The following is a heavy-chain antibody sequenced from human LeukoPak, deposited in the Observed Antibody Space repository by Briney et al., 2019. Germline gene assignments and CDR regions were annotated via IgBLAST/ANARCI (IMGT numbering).Heavy chain of an antibody. CDR1: GGSFSGCY. CDR2: INHSGST. J-gene: IGHJ5*02. CDR3: ARDNPTSNYGVGTWGWFDP. V-gene: IGHV4-34*01. D-gene: IGHD4-11*01. Sequence: SETLSLTCAVYGGSFSGCYWSWIRQPPGKGLEWIGEINHSGSTNYNPSLKSRVTISVDTSKNQFSLKLSSVTAADTAVYYCARDNPTSNYGVGTWGWFDPWGQGTLVTVSS.